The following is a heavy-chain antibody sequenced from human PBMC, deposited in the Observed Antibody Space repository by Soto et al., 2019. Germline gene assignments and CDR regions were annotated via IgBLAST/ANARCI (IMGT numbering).Heavy chain of an antibody. V-gene: IGHV1-3*01. D-gene: IGHD2-15*01. CDR2: INGSNGNT. CDR3: ARGGGTSPFDY. CDR1: GYSFTSYW. J-gene: IGHJ4*02. Sequence: GESLKISCKGSGYSFTSYWIGWVRQAPGQRLEWMGWINGSNGNTKYSQNFQGRVTITRDTSASTAYMELSSLRSEDTAVYYCARGGGTSPFDYWGQGTLVTV.